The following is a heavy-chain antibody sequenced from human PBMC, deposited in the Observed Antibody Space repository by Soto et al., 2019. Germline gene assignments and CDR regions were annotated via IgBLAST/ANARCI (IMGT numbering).Heavy chain of an antibody. D-gene: IGHD3-22*01. CDR2: IDPSDSYT. CDR1: GYSFTNYW. CDR3: VRLYHYDSSGYSFDY. V-gene: IGHV5-10-1*01. J-gene: IGHJ4*02. Sequence: GESLKISCQGSGYSFTNYWINWVRQMPGKGLEWMGRIDPSDSYTNYSPSFQGHVTLSADKSISTAYLQWSSLKASDTAMYYCVRLYHYDSSGYSFDYWGQGTLVTVS.